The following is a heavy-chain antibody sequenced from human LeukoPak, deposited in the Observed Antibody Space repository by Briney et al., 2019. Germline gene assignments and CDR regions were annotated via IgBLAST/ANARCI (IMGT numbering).Heavy chain of an antibody. Sequence: GGSLRLSCAASGFTFSSYAMSWARQAPGKGLEWVASMKEDGSEERYVDSVKGRFTISRDNAKNSLFLQLDSLRVEDTALYYCARGGRSRFDFWGQGSLVTVSS. V-gene: IGHV3-7*01. CDR2: MKEDGSEE. CDR1: GFTFSSYA. J-gene: IGHJ4*02. CDR3: ARGGRSRFDF. D-gene: IGHD2-15*01.